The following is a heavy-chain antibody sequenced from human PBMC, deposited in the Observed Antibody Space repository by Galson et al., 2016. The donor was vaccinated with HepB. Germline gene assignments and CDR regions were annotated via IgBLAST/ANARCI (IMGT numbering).Heavy chain of an antibody. J-gene: IGHJ6*02. CDR3: AKEGTIFGAVPYGMDV. V-gene: IGHV3-23*01. CDR1: GFTFSSYS. Sequence: SLRLSCAASGFTFSSYSMNWVRQAPGKGLEWVSTISGNGGSTYYADSVKGRFTISRDNSKNTLYLQMNSLRAEDTAVYYCAKEGTIFGAVPYGMDVWGQGTTVTVSS. D-gene: IGHD3-3*01. CDR2: ISGNGGST.